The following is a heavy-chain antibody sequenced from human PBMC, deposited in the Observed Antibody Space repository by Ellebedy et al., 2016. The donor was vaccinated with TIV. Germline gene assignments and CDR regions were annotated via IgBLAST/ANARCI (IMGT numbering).Heavy chain of an antibody. CDR3: ARASPMYSRAWYYFDS. D-gene: IGHD6-19*01. CDR1: VASDNTYY. J-gene: IGHJ4*02. V-gene: IGHV4-59*02. Sequence: SETLSLXXNFSVASDNTYYWSWIRQSPGGGLEWLGNIHDSGRTNYRPSAKSRLFISLDASGKEFSLTFRSVAAADTAIYYCARASPMYSRAWYYFDSWGQGIPVTVSS. CDR2: IHDSGRT.